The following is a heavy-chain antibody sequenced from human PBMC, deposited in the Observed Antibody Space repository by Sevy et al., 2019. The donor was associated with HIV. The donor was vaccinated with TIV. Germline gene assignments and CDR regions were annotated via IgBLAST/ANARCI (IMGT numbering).Heavy chain of an antibody. CDR3: ARASSSEYYYDSSGLGAFDI. D-gene: IGHD3-22*01. CDR1: GFTFSSYS. CDR2: ISSSSSYI. V-gene: IGHV3-21*01. J-gene: IGHJ3*02. Sequence: GGSLRLSCAASGFTFSSYSMNWVRQAPGKGLEWVSSISSSSSYIYYADSVKGRFTISRDNAKNSLYLQMNSLRAEDMAVYYCARASSSEYYYDSSGLGAFDIWGQGTMVTVSS.